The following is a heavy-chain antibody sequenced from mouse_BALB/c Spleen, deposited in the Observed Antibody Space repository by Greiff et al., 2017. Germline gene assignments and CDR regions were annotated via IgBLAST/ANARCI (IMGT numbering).Heavy chain of an antibody. CDR3: ARSDDYDVLIFAY. J-gene: IGHJ3*01. Sequence: EVHLVESGPGLVKPSQSLSLTCTVTGYSITSDYAWNWIRQFPGNKLEWMGYISYSGSTSYNPSLKSRISITRDTSKNQFFLQLNSVTTEDTATYYCARSDDYDVLIFAYWGQGTLVTVSA. V-gene: IGHV3-2*02. CDR1: GYSITSDYA. D-gene: IGHD2-4*01. CDR2: ISYSGST.